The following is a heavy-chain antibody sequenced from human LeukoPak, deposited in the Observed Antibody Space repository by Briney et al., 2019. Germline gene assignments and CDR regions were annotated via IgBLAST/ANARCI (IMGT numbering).Heavy chain of an antibody. Sequence: GRSLRLSCAASGFTFSSYGMHWVRQAPGKGLEWVSSISSSSSYIYYADSVKGRFTISRDNAKNSLYLQMNSLRAEDTAVYYCARDLNDAFDIWGQGTMVTVSS. CDR1: GFTFSSYG. J-gene: IGHJ3*02. V-gene: IGHV3-21*01. CDR3: ARDLNDAFDI. CDR2: ISSSSSYI.